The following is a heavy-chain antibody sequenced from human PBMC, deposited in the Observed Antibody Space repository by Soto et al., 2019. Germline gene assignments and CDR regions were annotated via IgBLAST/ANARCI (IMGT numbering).Heavy chain of an antibody. V-gene: IGHV1-69*02. CDR2: IIPILGIA. CDR1: GGTFSSYT. J-gene: IGHJ4*02. Sequence: QVQLVQSGDEVKRPGSSVKVYCKASGGTFSSYTISWVRQAPGQGLEWMGRIIPILGIANYAQKFQGRVTITADKSTSTAYMELSSLRSEDTAVYYCARVRGGSLHPQPLDYWGQGTLVTVSS. CDR3: ARVRGGSLHPQPLDY. D-gene: IGHD1-26*01.